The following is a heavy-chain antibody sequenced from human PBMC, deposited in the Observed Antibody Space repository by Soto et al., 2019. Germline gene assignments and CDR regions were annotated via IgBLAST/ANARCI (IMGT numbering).Heavy chain of an antibody. V-gene: IGHV4-34*01. Sequence: SETLSLTCAFYGGSFSGYYWSWIRQPPGKGLEWIGEINHSGSTNYNPSLKSRVTISVDTSKNQFSLKLSSVTAADTAVYYCARGLKSAAARYFQHWGQGTLVTVSS. CDR1: GGSFSGYY. CDR2: INHSGST. D-gene: IGHD6-13*01. J-gene: IGHJ1*01. CDR3: ARGLKSAAARYFQH.